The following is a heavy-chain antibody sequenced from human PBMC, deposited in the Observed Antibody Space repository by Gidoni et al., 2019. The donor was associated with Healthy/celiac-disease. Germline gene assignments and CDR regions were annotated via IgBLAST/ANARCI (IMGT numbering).Heavy chain of an antibody. V-gene: IGHV3-30*03. J-gene: IGHJ4*02. CDR1: GFTFSSYG. D-gene: IGHD6-13*01. Sequence: QVQLVESGGGVVQPGRSLRLSCAASGFTFSSYGMHWVRQAPGKGLEWVAVISYDGSNNYYAHSVKGRFTITRDNSKNTLYLQMNGLRAEDTAVYYCATEGWQQLGQFDYWGQGTLVTVSS. CDR3: ATEGWQQLGQFDY. CDR2: ISYDGSNN.